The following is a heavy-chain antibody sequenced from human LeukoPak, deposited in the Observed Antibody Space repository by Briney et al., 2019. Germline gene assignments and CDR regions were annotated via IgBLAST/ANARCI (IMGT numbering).Heavy chain of an antibody. Sequence: GGSLRLSCAASGFTFSTYWMAWVRQAPGKGLEWVANIKGDGSEKYHGDSVTGRFTISRDNAKNSRYLQMNSLRAEDTAIYYCASYRVSHGMDVWGQGTTVTVSS. CDR2: IKGDGSEK. CDR1: GFTFSTYW. J-gene: IGHJ6*02. V-gene: IGHV3-7*01. D-gene: IGHD1-26*01. CDR3: ASYRVSHGMDV.